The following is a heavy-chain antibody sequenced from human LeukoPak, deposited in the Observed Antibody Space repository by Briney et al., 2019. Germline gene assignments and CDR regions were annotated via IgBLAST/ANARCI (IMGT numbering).Heavy chain of an antibody. CDR2: IYSAGNT. CDR1: GFTVSSNS. CDR3: ARDEGSGWFETLDY. Sequence: GGSLRLSCTVSGFTVSSNSMSWVRQAPGKGLEWVSFIYSAGNTHYSDSVKGRFTISIDNSKNTLYLQMNSLRAEDTAVYYCARDEGSGWFETLDYWGQGTLVTVSS. J-gene: IGHJ4*02. V-gene: IGHV3-53*01. D-gene: IGHD6-19*01.